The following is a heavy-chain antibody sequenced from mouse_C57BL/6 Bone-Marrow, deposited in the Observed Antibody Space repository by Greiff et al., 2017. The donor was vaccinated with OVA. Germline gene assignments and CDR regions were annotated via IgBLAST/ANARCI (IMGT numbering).Heavy chain of an antibody. CDR2: IDPETGGT. V-gene: IGHV1-15*01. Sequence: QVQLQQSGAELVRPGASVTLSCKASGYTFTDYEMHWVKQTPVHGLEWIGAIDPETGGTAYNQQLKGKAILTSDKSSSTDYVELRSLTSEDSAVYYCTRGYSNYYAMDYWGQGTSVTVSS. CDR1: GYTFTDYE. CDR3: TRGYSNYYAMDY. D-gene: IGHD2-5*01. J-gene: IGHJ4*01.